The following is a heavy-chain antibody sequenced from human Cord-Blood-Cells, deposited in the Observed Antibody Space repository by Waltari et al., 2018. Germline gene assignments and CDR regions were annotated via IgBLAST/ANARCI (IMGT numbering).Heavy chain of an antibody. CDR2: IKSKTDCGTT. J-gene: IGHJ3*02. CDR3: TTDRIAAADAFDI. V-gene: IGHV3-15*01. CDR1: GFTFSNAW. Sequence: EVQLVESGGGLVKPGGSLRLSCAASGFTFSNAWMSWVRQAPGKGLEWVGRIKSKTDCGTTDYAAPVKGRFTISRDDSKNTLYLQMNSLKTEDTAVYYCTTDRIAAADAFDIWGQGTMVTVSS. D-gene: IGHD6-13*01.